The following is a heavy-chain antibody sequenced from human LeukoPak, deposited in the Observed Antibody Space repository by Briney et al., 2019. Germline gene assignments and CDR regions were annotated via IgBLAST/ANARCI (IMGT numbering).Heavy chain of an antibody. Sequence: GGSLRLSCAASGFTFSNYWMHWVRQAPGKGLVWVSRINSDGSSTSYADSVKGRFTISRDNAKNTLYLQMNSLRAEDAAVYYCGKRLTSWELEYWGQGTLVTVSS. CDR3: GKRLTSWELEY. CDR1: GFTFSNYW. V-gene: IGHV3-74*01. J-gene: IGHJ4*02. D-gene: IGHD1-26*01. CDR2: INSDGSST.